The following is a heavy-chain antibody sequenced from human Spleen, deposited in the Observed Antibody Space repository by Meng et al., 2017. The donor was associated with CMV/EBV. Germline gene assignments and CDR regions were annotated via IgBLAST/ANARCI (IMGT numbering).Heavy chain of an antibody. D-gene: IGHD3-22*01. CDR3: AKSLYTNYYSTYYGLDV. V-gene: IGHV3-53*01. CDR2: IYSSGST. J-gene: IGHJ6*02. CDR1: GFTVSINY. Sequence: GESLKISCAASGFTVSINYMSWVRQAPGKGLEWVSSIYSSGSTYYADSVKGRFTISRDNSKNTVYLQMNSLRAEDTAVYFCAKSLYTNYYSTYYGLDVWGQGTTVTV.